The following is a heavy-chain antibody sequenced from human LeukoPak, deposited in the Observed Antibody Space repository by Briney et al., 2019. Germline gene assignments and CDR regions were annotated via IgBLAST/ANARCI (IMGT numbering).Heavy chain of an antibody. CDR3: AMTIYCSSTSCYDRWFDP. V-gene: IGHV3-23*01. Sequence: GGSLRLFCGASGFTFSSYAMSWVRQDPGKGLEWVSAISGSGGSTYYADSVKGRFTISRDNSKNTLYLQMNSLRAEDTAVYYCAMTIYCSSTSCYDRWFDPWGQGTLVTVSS. CDR1: GFTFSSYA. CDR2: ISGSGGST. D-gene: IGHD2-2*01. J-gene: IGHJ5*02.